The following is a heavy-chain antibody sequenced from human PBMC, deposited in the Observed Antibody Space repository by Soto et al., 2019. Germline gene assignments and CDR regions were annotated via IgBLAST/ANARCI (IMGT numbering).Heavy chain of an antibody. J-gene: IGHJ4*02. D-gene: IGHD6-13*01. V-gene: IGHV4-39*01. CDR2: IYYSGST. CDR1: GGSISSSSYY. Sequence: SETLSLTCTVSGGSISSSSYYWGWIRQPPGKGLEWIGSIYYSGSTYYNPSLKSRITISVDTSKNQFSLKLSSVTAADTAVYYCARQQQLVDYWGQGTLVTVSS. CDR3: ARQQQLVDY.